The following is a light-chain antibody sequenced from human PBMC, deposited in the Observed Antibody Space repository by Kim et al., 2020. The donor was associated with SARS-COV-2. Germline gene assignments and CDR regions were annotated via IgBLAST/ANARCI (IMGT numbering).Light chain of an antibody. CDR3: KSRDSSGNHLV. V-gene: IGLV3-19*01. CDR1: SLRINY. Sequence: ALEQTVRITCQGDSLRINYASWYQQKPGQAPVLVINAKDNRPSGIPDRFSGSTSGNTASLTITGAQAEDEADYYCKSRDSSGNHLVFGGGTKLSVL. J-gene: IGLJ3*02. CDR2: AKD.